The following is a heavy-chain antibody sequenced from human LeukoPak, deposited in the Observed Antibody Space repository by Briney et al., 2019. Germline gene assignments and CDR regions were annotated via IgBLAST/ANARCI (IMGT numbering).Heavy chain of an antibody. D-gene: IGHD3-10*01. CDR2: IYTSGST. CDR1: GGSISSGSYY. CDR3: ARDALITMVRGVTLDAFDI. J-gene: IGHJ3*02. Sequence: SQTLSLTCTVSGGSISSGSYYWSWIRQPAGKGLEWIGRIYTSGSTNYNPSLKSRVTISVDTSKNQFSLKLSSVTAADTAVYYCARDALITMVRGVTLDAFDIWGQGTMVTVSS. V-gene: IGHV4-61*02.